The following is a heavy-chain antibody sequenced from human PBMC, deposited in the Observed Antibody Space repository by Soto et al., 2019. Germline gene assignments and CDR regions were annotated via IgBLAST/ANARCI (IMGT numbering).Heavy chain of an antibody. Sequence: GGSLRLSCAASGFTFSSYAMIWFRQAPGKGLEWVSAISGSGGSSYYADSVKGRFSISRDNSKKTVYLQMNSLKVGDTAVYYCAKSNVLLVVVAADYWGQGTPVTVSS. D-gene: IGHD2-15*01. CDR2: ISGSGGSS. J-gene: IGHJ4*02. V-gene: IGHV3-23*01. CDR1: GFTFSSYA. CDR3: AKSNVLLVVVAADY.